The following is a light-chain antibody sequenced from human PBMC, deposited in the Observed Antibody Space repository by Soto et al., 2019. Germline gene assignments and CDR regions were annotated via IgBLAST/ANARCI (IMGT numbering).Light chain of an antibody. V-gene: IGKV3-20*01. J-gene: IGKJ1*01. CDR3: LQYVSSPRT. CDR2: GAS. Sequence: ENVLTQSPGTLSLSPGESATLSCRASQIVYNGYLAWYQQKPGQPPRLLIFGASTRASGVPDRFSGSESGTDFTLTINRLQPEDFAVYYCLQYVSSPRTFGQGTRVEIK. CDR1: QIVYNGY.